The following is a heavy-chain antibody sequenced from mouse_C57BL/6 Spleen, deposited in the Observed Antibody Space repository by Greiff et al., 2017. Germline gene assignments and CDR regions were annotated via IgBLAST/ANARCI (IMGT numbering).Heavy chain of an antibody. CDR3: ASYYGSPVLDY. CDR2: INPYNGGT. Sequence: VQLQQSGPVLVKPGASVKMSCKASGYTFTDYYMNWVKQSHGKSLEWIGVINPYNGGTSYNQKFKGKATLTVDKSSSTAYMELNSLTSEDSAVYYCASYYGSPVLDYWGQGTTLTVSS. V-gene: IGHV1-19*01. J-gene: IGHJ2*01. D-gene: IGHD1-1*01. CDR1: GYTFTDYY.